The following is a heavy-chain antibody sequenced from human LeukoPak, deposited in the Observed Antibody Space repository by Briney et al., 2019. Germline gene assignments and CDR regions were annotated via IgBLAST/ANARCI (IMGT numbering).Heavy chain of an antibody. CDR2: INPSGGST. J-gene: IGHJ4*02. CDR1: GYTFTSYY. D-gene: IGHD1-26*01. V-gene: IGHV1-46*01. CDR3: ARAPYSGSYYVDY. Sequence: ASVKVSCKASGYTFTSYYMHWVRQAPGQGLEWMGIINPSGGSTSYAQKLQGRVTMTTDTSTSTAYMELRSLRSDDTAVYYCARAPYSGSYYVDYWGQGTLVTVSS.